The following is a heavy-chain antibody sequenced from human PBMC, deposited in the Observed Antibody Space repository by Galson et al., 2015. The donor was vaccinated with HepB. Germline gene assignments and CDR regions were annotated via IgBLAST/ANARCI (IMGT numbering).Heavy chain of an antibody. Sequence: SVKVSCKASGYTFTSYGISWVRQAPGQGLEWMGWISACNGNTNYAQKLQGRVTMTTDTSTSTAYMELRSLRSDDTAVYYCARDCSSTSCYMSLDYWGQGTLVTVSS. J-gene: IGHJ4*02. D-gene: IGHD2-2*02. CDR3: ARDCSSTSCYMSLDY. V-gene: IGHV1-18*04. CDR2: ISACNGNT. CDR1: GYTFTSYG.